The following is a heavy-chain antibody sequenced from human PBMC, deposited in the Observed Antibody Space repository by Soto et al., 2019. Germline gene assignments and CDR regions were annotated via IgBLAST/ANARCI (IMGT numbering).Heavy chain of an antibody. CDR2: INAGNGNT. CDR3: ARGPILYYNWFGP. J-gene: IGHJ5*02. D-gene: IGHD3-16*01. CDR1: GYTFTSYA. Sequence: ASVKVSCKASGYTFTSYAMHWVRQAPGQRLEWMGWINAGNGNTKYSQKFQGRVTITRDTSASTAYMELSSLRSEDTAVDSCARGPILYYNWFGPWRRETLVTVSS. V-gene: IGHV1-3*01.